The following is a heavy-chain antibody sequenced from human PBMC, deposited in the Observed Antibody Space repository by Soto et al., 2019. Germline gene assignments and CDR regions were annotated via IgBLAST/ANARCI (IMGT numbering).Heavy chain of an antibody. CDR3: AKDKSIADRLRGPDLLGSPVDY. CDR2: ISGSGGST. J-gene: IGHJ4*02. D-gene: IGHD6-6*01. CDR1: GFTFSSYA. Sequence: EVQLLESGGGLVQPGGSLRLSCAASGFTFSSYAMSWVRQAPGKGLEWVSAISGSGGSTYYADSVKGRFTISRDNSKNTLYLQMNSLRAEDTAVYYCAKDKSIADRLRGPDLLGSPVDYWGQGTLVTVSS. V-gene: IGHV3-23*01.